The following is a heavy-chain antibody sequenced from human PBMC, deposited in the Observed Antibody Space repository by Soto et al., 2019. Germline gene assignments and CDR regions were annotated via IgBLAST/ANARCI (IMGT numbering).Heavy chain of an antibody. CDR2: ISGSGGST. J-gene: IGHJ6*02. V-gene: IGHV3-23*01. CDR3: AKRGGTTGTAYYYGMDV. D-gene: IGHD1-1*01. CDR1: GFTFSSYA. Sequence: GGSLRLSCXASGFTFSSYAMSWVRQAPGKGLEWVSAISGSGGSTYYADSVKGRFTISRDNSKNTLYLQMNSLRAEDTAVYYCAKRGGTTGTAYYYGMDVWGQGTTVTVSS.